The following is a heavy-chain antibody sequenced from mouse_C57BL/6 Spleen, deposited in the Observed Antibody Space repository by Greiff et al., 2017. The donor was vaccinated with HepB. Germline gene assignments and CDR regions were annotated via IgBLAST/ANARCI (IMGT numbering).Heavy chain of an antibody. CDR1: GYTFTNYW. Sequence: QVQLKQSGAELVRPGTSVKMSCKASGYTFTNYWIGWAKQRPGHGLEWIGDIYPGGGYTNYNEKFKGKATLTADKSSSTAYMQFSSLTSEDSAIYYCTRYDGYSPDYWGQGTTLTVSS. CDR3: TRYDGYSPDY. CDR2: IYPGGGYT. D-gene: IGHD2-3*01. J-gene: IGHJ2*01. V-gene: IGHV1-63*01.